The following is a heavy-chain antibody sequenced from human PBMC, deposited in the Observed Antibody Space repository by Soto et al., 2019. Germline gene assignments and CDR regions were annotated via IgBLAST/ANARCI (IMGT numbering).Heavy chain of an antibody. V-gene: IGHV3-23*01. Sequence: GGSLRLSCAASGFTFSSYAMSWVRQAPGKGLEWVSAISGSGGSTYYADSVKGRFTISRDNSKNTLYLQMNSLRAEDTAVYYCARKLWFGELNWFDPWGQGTLVTVSS. D-gene: IGHD3-10*01. CDR2: ISGSGGST. J-gene: IGHJ5*02. CDR3: ARKLWFGELNWFDP. CDR1: GFTFSSYA.